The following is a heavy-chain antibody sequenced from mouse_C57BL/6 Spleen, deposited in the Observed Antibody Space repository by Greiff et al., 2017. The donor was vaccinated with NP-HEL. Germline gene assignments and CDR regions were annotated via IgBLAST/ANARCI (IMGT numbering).Heavy chain of an antibody. V-gene: IGHV1-76*01. J-gene: IGHJ3*01. CDR2: IYPGSGDT. D-gene: IGHD2-4*01. CDR1: GYTFTDYY. Sequence: VQGVESGAELVRPGASVKLSCKASGYTFTDYYINWVKQRPGQGLEWIARIYPGSGDTYYNEKFKGKATLTAEKSSSTAYMQLSSLTSEDSAVDVCARSGYDYDEGFAYWGQGTLVTVSA. CDR3: ARSGYDYDEGFAY.